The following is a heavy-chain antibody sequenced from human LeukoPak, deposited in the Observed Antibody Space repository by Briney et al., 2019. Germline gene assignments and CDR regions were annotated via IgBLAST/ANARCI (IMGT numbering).Heavy chain of an antibody. Sequence: GGSLRLSCAASGFTFTSYGMHWVRQAPGKGLECMAVISYDGGQKYYADSVKGRFTISRDDSKNTLYLQMNSLRDEDTAVYYCARAAYNSSPDYWGQGTLVTVSS. V-gene: IGHV3-30*03. D-gene: IGHD6-13*01. CDR2: ISYDGGQK. CDR1: GFTFTSYG. CDR3: ARAAYNSSPDY. J-gene: IGHJ4*02.